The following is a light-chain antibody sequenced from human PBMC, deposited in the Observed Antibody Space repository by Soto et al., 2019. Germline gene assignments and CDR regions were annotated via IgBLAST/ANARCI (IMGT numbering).Light chain of an antibody. Sequence: DIPMTQSPSSLSASVGDRVTITCRASQSISSYLNWYQQQPGKAPKLLIYAASSLQSGVPSRFSGSGSGTDFTLTVSSLQPEDCAIYYCQQTYSAPPAFGQGTKLEIK. CDR1: QSISSY. V-gene: IGKV1-39*01. CDR2: AAS. CDR3: QQTYSAPPA. J-gene: IGKJ2*01.